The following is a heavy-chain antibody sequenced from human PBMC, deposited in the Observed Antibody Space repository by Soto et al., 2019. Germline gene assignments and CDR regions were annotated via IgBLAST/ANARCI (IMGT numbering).Heavy chain of an antibody. J-gene: IGHJ5*02. Sequence: SETLSLTCAVYGGSFSGYYWSWIRQPPGKGLEWIGEINHSGSTNYNPSLKSRVTISVDTSKNQFSLKLSSVTAADTAVYYCARGDYGVYNWFDPWGQGTLVTVSS. D-gene: IGHD4-17*01. CDR3: ARGDYGVYNWFDP. V-gene: IGHV4-34*01. CDR1: GGSFSGYY. CDR2: INHSGST.